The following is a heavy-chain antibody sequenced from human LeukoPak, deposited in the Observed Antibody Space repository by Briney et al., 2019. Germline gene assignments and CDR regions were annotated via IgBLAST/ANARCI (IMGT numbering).Heavy chain of an antibody. J-gene: IGHJ4*02. CDR1: GYSISSGYY. Sequence: PSETLSLTCTVSGYSISSGYYWAWIRQPPGKGLGWIGSIFHTGSTYHNPPLKSRVTISVDTSKNQFSLKLNSVAAADTAVYYCARDHSSSSEDYWGQGTLVTASS. D-gene: IGHD6-13*01. CDR3: ARDHSSSSEDY. V-gene: IGHV4-38-2*02. CDR2: IFHTGST.